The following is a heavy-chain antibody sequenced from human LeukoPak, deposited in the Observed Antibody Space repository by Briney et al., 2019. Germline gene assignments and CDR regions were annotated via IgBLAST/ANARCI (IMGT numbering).Heavy chain of an antibody. CDR2: INTNTGNP. CDR3: ARDLMIRGKTPAPHGY. V-gene: IGHV7-4-1*02. D-gene: IGHD3-22*01. CDR1: GYTFTSYA. J-gene: IGHJ4*02. Sequence: ASVKVSCKASGYTFTSYAMNWVRQAPGQGLEWMGWINTNTGNPTYAQGFTGRFVFSLDTSVSTAYLQISSLKAEDTAVYYCARDLMIRGKTPAPHGYWGQGTLVTVSS.